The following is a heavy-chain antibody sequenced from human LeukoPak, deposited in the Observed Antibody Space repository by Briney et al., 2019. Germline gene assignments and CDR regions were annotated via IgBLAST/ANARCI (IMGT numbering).Heavy chain of an antibody. V-gene: IGHV3-74*01. J-gene: IGHJ6*02. CDR2: INSDGSST. CDR3: ARDPERDCCMDV. D-gene: IGHD2-21*02. Sequence: GGSLRLSCAASGFTFSSYWMHWVRQAPGKGLGWVSRINSDGSSTNYADSVKGRFTISRDNAKNTLYLQMSILRAEDTALYYVARDPERDCCMDVWRQGTTVSVSS. CDR1: GFTFSSYW.